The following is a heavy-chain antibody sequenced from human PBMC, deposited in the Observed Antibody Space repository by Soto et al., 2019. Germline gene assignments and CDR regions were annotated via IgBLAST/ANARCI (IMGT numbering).Heavy chain of an antibody. CDR2: IYYSGST. J-gene: IGHJ6*02. CDR1: GGSISSSSYY. V-gene: IGHV4-39*01. CDR3: ARRPVRDFWSGYYSDYYGMDV. Sequence: KPSETLSLTCTVSGGSISSSSYYWGWIRQPPGKGLEWIGSIYYSGSTYYNPSLKSRVTISVDTSKNQFSLKLSSVTAADTAVYYCARRPVRDFWSGYYSDYYGMDVWGQGTTVTSP. D-gene: IGHD3-3*01.